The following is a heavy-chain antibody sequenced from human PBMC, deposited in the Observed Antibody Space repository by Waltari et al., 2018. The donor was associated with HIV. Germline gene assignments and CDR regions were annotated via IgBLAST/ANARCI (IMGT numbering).Heavy chain of an antibody. CDR3: ARGGLDGSGSKVN. V-gene: IGHV3-7*04. D-gene: IGHD3-10*01. CDR2: RKEERGRK. CDR1: GFTFSSYW. J-gene: IGHJ4*02. Sequence: EVHLVESGGGLVHPGGSLRLSCAASGFTFSSYWMSWVRQAPGKEVEWVEKRKEERGRKYYVDSVEGRFTSSRDNAENSLYLQMNRLRAEGTAVYYCARGGLDGSGSKVNWSQGTLVTVSS.